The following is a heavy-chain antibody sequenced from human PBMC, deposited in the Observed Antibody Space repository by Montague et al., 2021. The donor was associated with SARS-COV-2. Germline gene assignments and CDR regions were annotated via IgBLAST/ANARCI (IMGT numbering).Heavy chain of an antibody. V-gene: IGHV6-1*01. J-gene: IGHJ6*02. CDR3: TSGREGNYNVMDV. CDR1: GDSVSSNSAT. D-gene: IGHD1-1*01. Sequence: CAISGDSVSSNSATWNWVRQSPSRGLEWLGRPYSRSKGYNDYAVXXGGRVTTNPDTSKNQFSLQLNSVTPEDTAIYYCTSGREGNYNVMDVWGQGTTVTVSS. CDR2: PYSRSKGYN.